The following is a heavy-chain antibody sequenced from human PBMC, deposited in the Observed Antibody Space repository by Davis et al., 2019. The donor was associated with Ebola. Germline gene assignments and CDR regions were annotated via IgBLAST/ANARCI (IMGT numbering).Heavy chain of an antibody. CDR2: IIPILGIA. J-gene: IGHJ3*02. D-gene: IGHD3-22*01. Sequence: AASVKVSCKASGGTFSSYAISWVRQAPGQGLEWMGRIIPILGIANYAQKFQGRVTITADKSTSTAYMELSSLRSEDTAVYYCARAQYYYDSSGYYLDAFDIWGRGTMVTVSS. CDR3: ARAQYYYDSSGYYLDAFDI. V-gene: IGHV1-69*04. CDR1: GGTFSSYA.